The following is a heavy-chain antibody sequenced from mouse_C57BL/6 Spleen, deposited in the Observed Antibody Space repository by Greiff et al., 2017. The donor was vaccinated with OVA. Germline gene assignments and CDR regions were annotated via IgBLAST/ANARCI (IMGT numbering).Heavy chain of an antibody. CDR2: INYDGSST. J-gene: IGHJ3*01. D-gene: IGHD2-4*01. V-gene: IGHV5-16*01. Sequence: VKLMESEGGLVQPGSSMKLSCTASGFTFSDYYMAWVRQVPEKGLEWVANINYDGSSTYYLDSLKSRFIISRDNAKNILYLQMSRLKSEDTATYYCARGLRSFAYWGQGTLVTVSA. CDR1: GFTFSDYY. CDR3: ARGLRSFAY.